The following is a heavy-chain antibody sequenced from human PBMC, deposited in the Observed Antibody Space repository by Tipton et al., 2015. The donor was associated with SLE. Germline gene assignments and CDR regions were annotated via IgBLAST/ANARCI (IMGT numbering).Heavy chain of an antibody. CDR2: ISGSGSGT. Sequence: GSLRLSCAASGFTFSSYAMSWLRQAPGKGLEWVSAISGSGSGTYYADSAKGRFTISRDNSKSTLYLQMNSLRAEDTALYYCAKAHAVGATPFDYWGQGTLVTVSS. D-gene: IGHD1-26*01. J-gene: IGHJ4*02. CDR3: AKAHAVGATPFDY. CDR1: GFTFSSYA. V-gene: IGHV3-23*01.